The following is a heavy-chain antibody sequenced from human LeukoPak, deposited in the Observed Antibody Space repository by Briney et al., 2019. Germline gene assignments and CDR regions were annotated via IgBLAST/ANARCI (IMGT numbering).Heavy chain of an antibody. CDR1: GFTFSSHA. D-gene: IGHD7-27*01. V-gene: IGHV3-23*01. J-gene: IGHJ4*02. CDR2: IDGGGGST. Sequence: GGSLRLSCAASGFTFSSHAMSWVRQAPGKGLEWVSAIDGGGGSTNYADSVKGRFTISRDNSKSTLYLQMNSLRAEDTAVYYCVKDGPDWGSYFDSWGQGTLVTVSS. CDR3: VKDGPDWGSYFDS.